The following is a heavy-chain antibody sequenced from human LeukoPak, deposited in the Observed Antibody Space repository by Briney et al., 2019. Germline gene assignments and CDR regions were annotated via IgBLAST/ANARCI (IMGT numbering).Heavy chain of an antibody. J-gene: IGHJ4*02. CDR3: AKGYSYGDD. Sequence: GGSLRLSCAASGFIFSSYAMSWVRQAPGKGLEWVSLITASGGSTYYADSVKGRFTISRDNSKNTLYLQMNSLRAEDTAVYYCAKGYSYGDDWGQGTLVSVSS. CDR2: ITASGGST. CDR1: GFIFSSYA. D-gene: IGHD5-18*01. V-gene: IGHV3-23*01.